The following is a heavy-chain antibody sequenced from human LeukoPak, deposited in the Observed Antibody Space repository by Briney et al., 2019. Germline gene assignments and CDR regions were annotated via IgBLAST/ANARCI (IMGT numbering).Heavy chain of an antibody. CDR1: GFTFSDYY. V-gene: IGHV3-11*04. CDR3: ARESGSGKSPYYYYGMDV. D-gene: IGHD3-10*01. Sequence: GGSLRLSCAASGFTFSDYYMSWIRQAPGKGLEWVSYISSSGSTIYYADSVKGRFTISRDNAKNSLYLQMNSLRAEDTAVYYCARESGSGKSPYYYYGMDVWGQGTTVTVSS. J-gene: IGHJ6*02. CDR2: ISSSGSTI.